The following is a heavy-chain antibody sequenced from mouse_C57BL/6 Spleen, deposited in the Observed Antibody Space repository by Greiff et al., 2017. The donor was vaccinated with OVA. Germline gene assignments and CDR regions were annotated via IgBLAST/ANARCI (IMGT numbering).Heavy chain of an antibody. CDR1: GFSLTSYG. J-gene: IGHJ1*03. Sequence: VQRVESGPGLVQPSQSLSITCTVSGFSLTSYGVHWVRQSPGKGLEWLGVIWSGGSTDYNAAFISRLSISKDNSKSQVFFKMNILQADDTAIYYCATLTTVVAHWYCDVWGTGTTVTVSS. CDR3: ATLTTVVAHWYCDV. CDR2: IWSGGST. D-gene: IGHD1-1*01. V-gene: IGHV2-2*01.